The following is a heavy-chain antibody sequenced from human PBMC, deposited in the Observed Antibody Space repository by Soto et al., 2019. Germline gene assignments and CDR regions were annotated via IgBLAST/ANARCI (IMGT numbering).Heavy chain of an antibody. J-gene: IGHJ5*02. V-gene: IGHV4-30-2*01. CDR3: ARVPSP. Sequence: LYLTCAVSGGPISSGGYSWSWIRQPPGKGLEWIGYIYHSGSTYYNPSLKSRVTISVDRSKNQFSLKLSSVTAADTAVYYCARVPSPWGQGTLVTVSS. CDR1: GGPISSGGYS. CDR2: IYHSGST.